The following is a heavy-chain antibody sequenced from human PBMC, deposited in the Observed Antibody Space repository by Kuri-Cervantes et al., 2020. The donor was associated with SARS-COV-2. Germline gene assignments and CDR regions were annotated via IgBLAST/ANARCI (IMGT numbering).Heavy chain of an antibody. J-gene: IGHJ6*02. D-gene: IGHD3-10*01. CDR1: GYTFTGYY. CDR3: ARGMVRGLIQYYYYGMDV. CDR2: INPNSGGT. V-gene: IGHV1-2*04. Sequence: ASVKVSCKASGYTFTGYYMHWVRQAPGRGLEWMGWINPNSGGTNYAQKFQGWVTMTRDTSISTVYMELSSLRSDDTAVYYCARGMVRGLIQYYYYGMDVWGQGTTVTVSS.